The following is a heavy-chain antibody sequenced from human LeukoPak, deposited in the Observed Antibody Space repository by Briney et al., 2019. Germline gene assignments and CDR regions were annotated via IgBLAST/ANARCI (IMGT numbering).Heavy chain of an antibody. CDR1: GGTFSSYA. V-gene: IGHV1-46*01. CDR3: ARVCGGDCQHSEY. CDR2: INPSGGST. D-gene: IGHD2-21*02. Sequence: ASVKVSCKASGGTFSSYAISWVRQAPGQGLEWMGIINPSGGSTSYAQKFQGRVTMTRDTSTSTVYMELSSLRSEDTAVYYCARVCGGDCQHSEYRGQGTLVTVSS. J-gene: IGHJ4*02.